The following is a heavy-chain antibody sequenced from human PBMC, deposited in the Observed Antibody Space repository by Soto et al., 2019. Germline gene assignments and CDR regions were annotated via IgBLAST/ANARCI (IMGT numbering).Heavy chain of an antibody. V-gene: IGHV3-30-3*01. D-gene: IGHD6-19*01. CDR2: ISYDGSNK. J-gene: IGHJ6*02. CDR1: GFTFSSYA. Sequence: QVQLVESGGGVVQPGRSLRLSCAASGFTFSSYAMHWVRQAPGKGLEWVAVISYDGSNKYYADSVKGRFTISRDNSKNTLYLQMNSLRAEDTAVYYCARDRQWLVKGWLYYYYGMDVWGQGTTVTVSS. CDR3: ARDRQWLVKGWLYYYYGMDV.